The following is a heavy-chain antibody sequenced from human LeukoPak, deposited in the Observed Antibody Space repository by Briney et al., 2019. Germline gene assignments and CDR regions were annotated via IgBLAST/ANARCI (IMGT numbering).Heavy chain of an antibody. CDR2: ISGSSGII. V-gene: IGHV3-48*01. CDR3: ARAGYYDFWSGYYGMDV. CDR1: GFTFNTYT. J-gene: IGHJ6*02. Sequence: GGSLRLSCAASGFTFNTYTMNWVRQAPGKGLEWVSYISGSSGIIDYADSVRGRFTISRDNAKNSLYLQMNSLRAEDTAVYYCARAGYYDFWSGYYGMDVWGQGTTVTVSS. D-gene: IGHD3-3*01.